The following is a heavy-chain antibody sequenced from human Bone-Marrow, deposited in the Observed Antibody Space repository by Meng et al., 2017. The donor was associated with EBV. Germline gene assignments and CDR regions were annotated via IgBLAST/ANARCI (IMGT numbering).Heavy chain of an antibody. CDR2: IYHSGST. D-gene: IGHD3-22*01. J-gene: IGHJ4*02. CDR3: ARVGYDSLDY. CDR1: GGSISSSIG. Sequence: VRPQESCPGLGNPPRTLALTFAAEGGSISSSIGWSWGRQPPGKGLEWIGEIYHSGSTNYNPSLKSRVTISVDKSKNQFSLKLSSVTAADTAVYYCARVGYDSLDYWGQGTLVTVSS. V-gene: IGHV4-4*03.